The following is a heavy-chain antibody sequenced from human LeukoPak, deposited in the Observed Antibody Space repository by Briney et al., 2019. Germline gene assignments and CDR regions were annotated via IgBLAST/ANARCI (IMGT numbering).Heavy chain of an antibody. CDR1: GFTFSGSA. CDR3: ASGSMGYYGSGSSPLYYFDY. D-gene: IGHD3-10*01. J-gene: IGHJ4*02. CDR2: IRSKANSYAT. V-gene: IGHV3-73*01. Sequence: GGSLRLSCAASGFTFSGSAMHWVRQASGKGLEWVGRIRSKANSYATAYAASVKGRFTISRDDSKNTAYLQMNSLRTEDTAVYYCASGSMGYYGSGSSPLYYFDYWGQGTLVTVSS.